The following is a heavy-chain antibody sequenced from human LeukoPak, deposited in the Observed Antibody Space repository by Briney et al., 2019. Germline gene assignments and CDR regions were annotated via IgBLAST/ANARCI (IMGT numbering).Heavy chain of an antibody. D-gene: IGHD3-22*01. CDR3: ARVGGYDSSGYYYQTLYYFDY. CDR1: GASISNYY. J-gene: IGHJ4*02. V-gene: IGHV4-59*08. Sequence: SETLSLTCTVSGASISNYYWSWIRQPPGKGLECIGYVSYSGRTNHNPSLKSRVTISVDTSKNQFSLKLSSVTAADTAMYYCARVGGYDSSGYYYQTLYYFDYWGQGTLVTVSS. CDR2: VSYSGRT.